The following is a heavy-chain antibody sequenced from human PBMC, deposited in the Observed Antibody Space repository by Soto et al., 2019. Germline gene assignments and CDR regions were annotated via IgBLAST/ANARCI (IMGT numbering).Heavy chain of an antibody. J-gene: IGHJ4*02. D-gene: IGHD1-1*01. CDR1: GGSFNSYA. V-gene: IGHV1-69*02. CDR3: ATAFQLQAY. Sequence: QVQLVQSGAEVKKPGSSVKVSCKASGGSFNSYAISWVRQAPGQGLEWMGRIIPVLGLTHYAEKFQGRFTITADTADKSTTVAYMELTSLRSEDTALYYCATAFQLQAYWGQGTLVTVSS. CDR2: IIPVLGLT.